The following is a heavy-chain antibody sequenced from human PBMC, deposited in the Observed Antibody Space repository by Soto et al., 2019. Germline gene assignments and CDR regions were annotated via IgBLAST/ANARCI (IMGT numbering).Heavy chain of an antibody. D-gene: IGHD3-22*01. V-gene: IGHV3-66*01. CDR1: GFTVSSNY. Sequence: GGSLRLSCAASGFTVSSNYMSWVRQAPGKGQEWVSVIYSGGSTYYADSVKGRFTISRDNSKNTLYLQMNSLSAEDTAVYYCARDIPEYYYDSSGYYSYWGQGT. CDR3: ARDIPEYYYDSSGYYSY. CDR2: IYSGGST. J-gene: IGHJ4*02.